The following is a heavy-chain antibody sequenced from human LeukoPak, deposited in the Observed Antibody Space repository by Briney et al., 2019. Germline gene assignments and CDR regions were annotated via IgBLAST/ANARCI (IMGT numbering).Heavy chain of an antibody. CDR3: ARDRSYGSFDY. J-gene: IGHJ4*02. D-gene: IGHD5-18*01. CDR1: GFTFDDHG. CDR2: INWNGGST. V-gene: IGHV3-20*01. Sequence: GGSLRLSCAASGFTFDDHGMNWVRQAPGRGLEWVSGINWNGGSTFYADSVKGRFTISRDNAKNALYLQMNSLTAEDTALYHCARDRSYGSFDYWGQGTLVTVSS.